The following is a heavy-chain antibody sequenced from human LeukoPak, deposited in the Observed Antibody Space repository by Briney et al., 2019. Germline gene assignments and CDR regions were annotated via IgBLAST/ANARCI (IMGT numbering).Heavy chain of an antibody. CDR2: IYPRDGST. V-gene: IGHV1-46*01. Sequence: GASVKVSCKASGYTFTSNYIHWVRQAPGQGLEWMGMIYPRDGSTSYAQKFQGRVTITADESASTAYMELSSLRSEDTAVYYCARDSSDIRSLIAHWGQGTLVTVSS. CDR3: ARDSSDIRSLIAH. J-gene: IGHJ1*01. D-gene: IGHD2-15*01. CDR1: GYTFTSNY.